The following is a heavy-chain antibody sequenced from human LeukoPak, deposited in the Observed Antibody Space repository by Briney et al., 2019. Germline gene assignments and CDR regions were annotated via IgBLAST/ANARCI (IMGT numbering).Heavy chain of an antibody. CDR1: GFTFSSYA. D-gene: IGHD6-19*01. Sequence: GGPLRLSCAASGFTFSSYAMHWVRQAPGKGLEWVAVISYDGSNKYYADSVKGRFTISRDNSKNTLYLQMNSLRAEDTAVYYCAREGWLVQGSYFDYWGQGTLVTVSS. CDR2: ISYDGSNK. J-gene: IGHJ4*02. V-gene: IGHV3-30-3*01. CDR3: AREGWLVQGSYFDY.